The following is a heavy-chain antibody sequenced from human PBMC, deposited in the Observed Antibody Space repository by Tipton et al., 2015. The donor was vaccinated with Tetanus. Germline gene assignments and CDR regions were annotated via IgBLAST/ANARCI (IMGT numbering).Heavy chain of an antibody. V-gene: IGHV4-61*09. Sequence: TLSLTCTVSGASIGSISYYWSWIRQPAGKGLEWVGHISNGNTDYSTSLKSRVTLSVDLSKNQFSLQLRAVTAADTAVYYCARGWSECSSWSCSPFDYWGPEAQVTVSS. CDR2: ISNGNT. CDR1: GASIGSISYY. D-gene: IGHD2-2*01. CDR3: ARGWSECSSWSCSPFDY. J-gene: IGHJ4*02.